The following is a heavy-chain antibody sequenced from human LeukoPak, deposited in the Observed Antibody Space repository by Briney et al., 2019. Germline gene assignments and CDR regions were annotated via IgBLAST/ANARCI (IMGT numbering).Heavy chain of an antibody. CDR3: AKGYNWNDSY. Sequence: PGGSLRLSCAASGFTFSSYSMNWVPQAPGKGLEWISYISGRTGTMYYADSVQGRFTISRDNAKNSLYLQLNSLRDEDTAVYYCAKGYNWNDSYWGQGTLVTVSS. V-gene: IGHV3-48*02. CDR1: GFTFSSYS. CDR2: ISGRTGTM. J-gene: IGHJ4*02. D-gene: IGHD1-1*01.